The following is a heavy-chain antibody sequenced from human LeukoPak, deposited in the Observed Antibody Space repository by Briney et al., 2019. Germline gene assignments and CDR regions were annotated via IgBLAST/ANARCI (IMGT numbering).Heavy chain of an antibody. J-gene: IGHJ5*02. CDR3: ARGRITMVRGVIIRGWFDP. D-gene: IGHD3-10*01. CDR1: GGSFSGYY. CDR2: INHSGST. V-gene: IGHV4-34*01. Sequence: PPETLSLTCAVYGGSFSGYYWSWIRQPPGKGLEWIGEINHSGSTNYNPSLKSRVTISVDTSKNQFSLKLSSVTAADTAVYYCARGRITMVRGVIIRGWFDPWGQGTLVTVSS.